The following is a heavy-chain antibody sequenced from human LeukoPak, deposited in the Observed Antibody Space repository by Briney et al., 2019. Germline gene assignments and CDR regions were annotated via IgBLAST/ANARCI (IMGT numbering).Heavy chain of an antibody. Sequence: ASVKVSCKASGYTFTSYGISWVRQAPGQGLEWMGWISAYNGNTNYAQKLQGRVTMTTDTSTSTAYMELRSLRSDDTAVYYCASAVVVAATLALDYWGQGTLVTVSP. V-gene: IGHV1-18*01. CDR3: ASAVVVAATLALDY. D-gene: IGHD2-15*01. J-gene: IGHJ4*02. CDR1: GYTFTSYG. CDR2: ISAYNGNT.